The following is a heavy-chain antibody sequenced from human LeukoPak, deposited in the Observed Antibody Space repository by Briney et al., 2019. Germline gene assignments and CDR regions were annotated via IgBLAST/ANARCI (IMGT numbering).Heavy chain of an antibody. Sequence: PGGSLRPSCAASGFTFSSYAMSWVRQAPGKGLEWVGFIRSKAYGGTTEYAASVKGRFTISRDDSKSIAYLQMNSLKTEDTAVYYCTRVYYYDSSGYYAYFQHWGQGTLVTVSS. CDR3: TRVYYYDSSGYYAYFQH. D-gene: IGHD3-22*01. V-gene: IGHV3-49*04. CDR1: GFTFSSYA. CDR2: IRSKAYGGTT. J-gene: IGHJ1*01.